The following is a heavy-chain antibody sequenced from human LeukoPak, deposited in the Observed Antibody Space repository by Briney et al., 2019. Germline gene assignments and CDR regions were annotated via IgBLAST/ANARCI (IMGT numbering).Heavy chain of an antibody. Sequence: PSETLSLTCTVSGGSISSYYWSWIRQPPGKGLEWIGYIYYSGSTNYNPSLKSRVTISVHTSKNQFSLKLSSVTAADTAVYYCARTTEGGYSYGSFYYYYMDVWGKGATVTISS. CDR1: GGSISSYY. J-gene: IGHJ6*03. CDR3: ARTTEGGYSYGSFYYYYMDV. D-gene: IGHD5-18*01. V-gene: IGHV4-59*01. CDR2: IYYSGST.